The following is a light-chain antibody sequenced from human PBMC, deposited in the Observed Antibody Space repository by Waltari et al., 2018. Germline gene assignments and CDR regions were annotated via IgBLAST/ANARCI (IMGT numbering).Light chain of an antibody. V-gene: IGKV4-1*01. Sequence: DIVMTQSPDSLAVSLGERATFNCTSSQSVLYSSNNKNYLAWYQQKPGQPPKLLIYWASIRESGVPDRFSGSGSGTDFTLTISSLQSEDFAVYYCQQFNTWWTFGQGTKVEFK. CDR1: QSVLYSSNNKNY. J-gene: IGKJ1*01. CDR3: QQFNTWWT. CDR2: WAS.